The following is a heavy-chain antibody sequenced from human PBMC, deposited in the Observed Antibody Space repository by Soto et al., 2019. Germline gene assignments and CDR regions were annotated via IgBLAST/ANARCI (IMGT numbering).Heavy chain of an antibody. Sequence: QVQLQESGPGLVKPSQTLSLRCSVSGGSVGRGAFYWSWIRQHPGKGLEWIGYIYYSGSAYYNPSLKSRVTISLDTSQNQFSLKLTSVTVADTAVYYCVRAPAPWYFDYWGQGTLVTVSS. CDR1: GGSVGRGAFY. J-gene: IGHJ4*02. CDR3: VRAPAPWYFDY. V-gene: IGHV4-31*03. CDR2: IYYSGSA.